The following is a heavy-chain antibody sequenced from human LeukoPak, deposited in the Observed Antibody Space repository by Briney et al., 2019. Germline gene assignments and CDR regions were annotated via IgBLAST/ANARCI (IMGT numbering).Heavy chain of an antibody. D-gene: IGHD3-3*01. CDR1: GYSISSGYY. J-gene: IGHJ4*02. CDR3: ARLSLKVLEWSPTKGKETHYFDY. Sequence: PSETLSLTCTVSGYSISSGYYWGWIRQPPGKGLEWIGENHHSGSTNYNPSLKSRVTILVDKSKNQFSLKLSSVTAADTAVYYCARLSLKVLEWSPTKGKETHYFDYWGQGALVTVSS. V-gene: IGHV4-38-2*02. CDR2: NHHSGST.